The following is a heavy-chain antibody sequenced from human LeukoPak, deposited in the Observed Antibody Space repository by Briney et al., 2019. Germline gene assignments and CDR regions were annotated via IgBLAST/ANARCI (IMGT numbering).Heavy chain of an antibody. CDR2: ISSTGNTI. CDR1: GFTFSSSG. V-gene: IGHV3-48*02. CDR3: ARDHDAPGSFYDY. J-gene: IGHJ4*02. D-gene: IGHD1-26*01. Sequence: GGSLRLSCAASGFTFSSSGMTWVRQAPGKGLEWVSYISSTGNTIYYAGSVEGRFTISRDNAKNSLYLQMNSLRDEDTAVYYCARDHDAPGSFYDYWGQGTLVTVSS.